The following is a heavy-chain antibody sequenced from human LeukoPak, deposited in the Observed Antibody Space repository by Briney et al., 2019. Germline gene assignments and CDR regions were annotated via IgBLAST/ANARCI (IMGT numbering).Heavy chain of an antibody. Sequence: GGSLRLSCAASAFTFSSYDMTWARQAPGKGLEWVSAIRSSGGSTDYADSVKGRLTISRDNSKNILYLQMNSLRAEDTAVYYCASKIGYCSSVSCYLDYWGQGTLVTVSS. D-gene: IGHD2-15*01. CDR1: AFTFSSYD. CDR2: IRSSGGST. J-gene: IGHJ4*02. CDR3: ASKIGYCSSVSCYLDY. V-gene: IGHV3-23*01.